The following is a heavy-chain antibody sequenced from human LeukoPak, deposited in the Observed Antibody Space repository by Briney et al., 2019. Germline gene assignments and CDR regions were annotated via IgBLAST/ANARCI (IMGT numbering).Heavy chain of an antibody. CDR3: ARGGAVANVFDY. D-gene: IGHD6-19*01. CDR2: INHSGST. V-gene: IGHV4-34*01. CDR1: GGSCSGYY. Sequence: SSDTLSLTCAVYGGSCSGYYSSWIRQPPGKGREWIGEINHSGSTNYNPSLKSRVTISVDTSKNQFSLKLSSVTAEDTAVYYCARGGAVANVFDYWGQGTLVTVSS. J-gene: IGHJ4*02.